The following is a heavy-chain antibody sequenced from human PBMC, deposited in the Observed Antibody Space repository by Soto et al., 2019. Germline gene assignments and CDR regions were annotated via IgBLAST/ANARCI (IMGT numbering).Heavy chain of an antibody. CDR1: GFTFSLFA. V-gene: IGHV3-30-3*01. CDR2: VSKDGSNT. CDR3: VRDVWWEVGLDAFDI. D-gene: IGHD1-26*01. Sequence: QVQLVESGGGVVQPGRSLRLSCAASGFTFSLFAMHWVRQVPGKGLEWVAAVSKDGSNTYYADSVKGRFTISRDNPKNTVFMQMNKLRPEDTAVYQCVRDVWWEVGLDAFDIWGQGTTFTVSS. J-gene: IGHJ3*02.